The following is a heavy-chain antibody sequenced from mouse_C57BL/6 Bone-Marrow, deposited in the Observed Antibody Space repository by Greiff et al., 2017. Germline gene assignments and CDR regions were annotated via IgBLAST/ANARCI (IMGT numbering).Heavy chain of an antibody. CDR1: GYTFTSYG. D-gene: IGHD2-4*01. V-gene: IGHV1-81*01. Sequence: VQLQESGAELARPGASVKLSCKASGYTFTSYGISWVQQRPGQGLEWIGEIYPRSGNTYYNEKFKGKATLTADKSSSTAYMELRSLTSEDSSVYFCVDYGGFAYWGQGTLVTVSA. CDR3: VDYGGFAY. J-gene: IGHJ3*01. CDR2: IYPRSGNT.